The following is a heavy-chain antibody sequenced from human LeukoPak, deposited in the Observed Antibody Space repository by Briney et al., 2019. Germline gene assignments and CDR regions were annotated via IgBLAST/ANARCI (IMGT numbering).Heavy chain of an antibody. CDR2: INPNSGGT. CDR1: GYTFTGYY. Sequence: ASVKVSCKASGYTFTGYYMHWVRQAPGQGLEWMGWINPNSGGTNYAQKLQGRVTMTTDTSTSTAYMELRSLRSDDTAVYYCARDLSGSYLAYYYYGMDVWGQGTTVTVSS. V-gene: IGHV1-2*02. J-gene: IGHJ6*02. D-gene: IGHD1-26*01. CDR3: ARDLSGSYLAYYYYGMDV.